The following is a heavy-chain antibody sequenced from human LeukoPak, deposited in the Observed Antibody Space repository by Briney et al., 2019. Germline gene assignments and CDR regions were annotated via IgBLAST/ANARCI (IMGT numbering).Heavy chain of an antibody. CDR1: GGSISSGSYY. D-gene: IGHD3-22*01. J-gene: IGHJ4*02. CDR3: ARVTTGGYYDC. V-gene: IGHV4-61*02. CDR2: IYTSGST. Sequence: KPSETLSLTCTVSGGSISSGSYYWSWIRQPAGKGLEWIGRIYTSGSTNYNPSLKSRVTISVDTSKNQFSLKLSSVTAADTAVYYRARVTTGGYYDCWGQGTLVTVSS.